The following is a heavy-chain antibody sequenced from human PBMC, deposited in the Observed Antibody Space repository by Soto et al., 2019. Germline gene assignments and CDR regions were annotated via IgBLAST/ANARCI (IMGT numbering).Heavy chain of an antibody. D-gene: IGHD5-12*01. CDR1: GFTFNTYR. J-gene: IGHJ3*01. CDR3: ARPRFSGVDPDTLEL. V-gene: IGHV3-33*01. CDR2: IWFDGSNK. Sequence: QVQLVESGGAVVQPGRSLRLSCTASGFTFNTYRMHWVRQAPGKGLEWVAGIWFDGSNKFYLDSVKGRFTISRDNSKNTVDLQMNNVRAEDMDVYHCARPRFSGVDPDTLELWGRGTVVPVSS.